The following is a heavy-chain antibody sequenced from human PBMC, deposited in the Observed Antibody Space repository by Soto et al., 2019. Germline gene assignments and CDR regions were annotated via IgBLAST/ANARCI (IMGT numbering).Heavy chain of an antibody. J-gene: IGHJ2*01. CDR1: GFTFSSYG. D-gene: IGHD4-17*01. CDR3: AKDHHGDYASWYFDL. Sequence: QVQLVESGGGVVQPGRSLRLSCAASGFTFSSYGMHWVRQAPGKGLEWVAVISYDGSNKYYADSVKGRFTISRDNSKNTLYLQMNSLRAEDTAVYYCAKDHHGDYASWYFDLWGRGTLGTVSS. V-gene: IGHV3-30*18. CDR2: ISYDGSNK.